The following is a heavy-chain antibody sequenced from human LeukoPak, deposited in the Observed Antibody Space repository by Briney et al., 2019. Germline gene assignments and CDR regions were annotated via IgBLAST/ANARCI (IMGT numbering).Heavy chain of an antibody. D-gene: IGHD3-10*01. CDR1: GFTFSTYW. V-gene: IGHV3-74*01. CDR3: TKDTYGPHDD. Sequence: GGSLRLSCAASGFTFSTYWMHWVRQAPGKGLVWVSHINGDGTSTSYADSVRGRFTVSRDNAKNTLYLQMNSLRAEDTAVYFCTKDTYGPHDDWGQGTLVTVSS. CDR2: INGDGTST. J-gene: IGHJ4*02.